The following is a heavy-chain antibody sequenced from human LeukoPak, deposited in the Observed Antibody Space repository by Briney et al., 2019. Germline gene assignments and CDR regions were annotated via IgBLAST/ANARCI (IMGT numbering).Heavy chain of an antibody. D-gene: IGHD6-13*01. Sequence: PGGSLRLSCAASGFTFSSYSMNWVHQAPGKGLEWVSSISSSSSYIYYADSVKGRFTISRDNAKNSLYLQMNSLRAEDTAVYYCARDSSSSYYYMDVWGKGTTVTVSS. V-gene: IGHV3-21*01. CDR2: ISSSSSYI. J-gene: IGHJ6*03. CDR3: ARDSSSSYYYMDV. CDR1: GFTFSSYS.